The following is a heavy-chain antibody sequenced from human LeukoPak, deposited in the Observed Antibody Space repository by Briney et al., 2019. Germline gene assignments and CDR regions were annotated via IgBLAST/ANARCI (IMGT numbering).Heavy chain of an antibody. CDR2: IYYSGST. CDR3: ARAGSRTYHYFDY. Sequence: SETLSLTCTVSGGSIRNYYWSWIRQPPGKGLEWIGYIYYSGSTNYNPSLKSRVTISLDTSKNQFSLKLSSVTAADTAVYYCARAGSRTYHYFDYWGQGTLVTVSS. D-gene: IGHD3-10*01. J-gene: IGHJ4*02. V-gene: IGHV4-59*01. CDR1: GGSIRNYY.